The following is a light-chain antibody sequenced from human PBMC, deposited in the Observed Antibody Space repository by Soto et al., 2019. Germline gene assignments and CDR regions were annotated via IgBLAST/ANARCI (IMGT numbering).Light chain of an antibody. CDR2: GTS. CDR1: QSVSSSY. V-gene: IGKV3-20*01. Sequence: EIVLTQSPGTLSLSPGERATFSCRASQSVSSSYLAWYQQKPGQAPRLLFYGTSSRATGIPDRFSGSGSGTDFTLTISRLEPEDLAVYYCQQYDTSRTLTFGGGTKVEIK. CDR3: QQYDTSRTLT. J-gene: IGKJ4*01.